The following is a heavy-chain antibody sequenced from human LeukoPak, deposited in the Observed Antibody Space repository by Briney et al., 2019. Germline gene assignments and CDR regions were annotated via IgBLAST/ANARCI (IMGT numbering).Heavy chain of an antibody. CDR3: AREDLWFGETDLYY. CDR1: GFTFSSYW. V-gene: IGHV3-74*01. CDR2: INSDGSST. Sequence: GGSLRLSCAASGFTFSSYWMHWVRQAPGKGLVWVSRINSDGSSTSYADSVKGRFTISRDNAKNTLYLQMNSLRAEDTAVYYCAREDLWFGETDLYYWGQGTLVTVSS. D-gene: IGHD3-10*01. J-gene: IGHJ4*02.